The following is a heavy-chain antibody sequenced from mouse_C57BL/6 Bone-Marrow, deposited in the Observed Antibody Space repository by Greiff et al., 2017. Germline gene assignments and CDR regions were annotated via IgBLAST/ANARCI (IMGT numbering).Heavy chain of an antibody. CDR2: IDPSDSET. Sequence: QVQLQQPGAELVRPGSSVKLSCKASGYTFTSYWMHWVKQRPIQGLEWIGNIDPSDSETHYNQKFKDKATLTVDKSSSTASMQLSSLTSEDSAVYYCARLGGDGYSAWFAYWGQGTLVTVSA. J-gene: IGHJ3*01. CDR1: GYTFTSYW. D-gene: IGHD2-3*01. V-gene: IGHV1-52*01. CDR3: ARLGGDGYSAWFAY.